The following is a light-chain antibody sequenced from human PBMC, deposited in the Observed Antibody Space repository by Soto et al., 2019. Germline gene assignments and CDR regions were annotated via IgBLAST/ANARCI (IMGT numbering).Light chain of an antibody. V-gene: IGKV3-20*01. Sequence: EIVLTQSPATLSLSPGERATLSCRASQSVSSYLAWYQQKPGQAPRLLIYDASNRATGIPARFSGGGSGTDFTLTITRLEPEDFAVYYCQQYGSSLFTFGPGTKVDIK. CDR2: DAS. CDR1: QSVSSY. J-gene: IGKJ3*01. CDR3: QQYGSSLFT.